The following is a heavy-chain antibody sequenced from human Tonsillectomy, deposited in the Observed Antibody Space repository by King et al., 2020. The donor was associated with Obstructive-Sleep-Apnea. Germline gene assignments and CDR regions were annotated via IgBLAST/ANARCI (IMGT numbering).Heavy chain of an antibody. CDR2: ISWSSGII. CDR3: AKDNSSGWYRGLDY. CDR1: GFIFDDYA. J-gene: IGHJ4*02. D-gene: IGHD6-19*01. Sequence: VQLVESGGGLVQPGRSLRLSCAASGFIFDDYAMHWVRQAPGKGLEWVSGISWSSGIIGYADSVKGRFTISRDNAKNSLHLQMNSLRAEDTAFYYCAKDNSSGWYRGLDYWGQGTLVIVSS. V-gene: IGHV3-9*01.